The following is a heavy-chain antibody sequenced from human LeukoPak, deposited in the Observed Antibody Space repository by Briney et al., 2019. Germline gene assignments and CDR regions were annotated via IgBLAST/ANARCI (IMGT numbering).Heavy chain of an antibody. Sequence: GESLKISCKGSGYRFTDYWIGWVRQMPGKGLEWMGIIYPGDSDTRYSPSFQGQVTISVDKSVSTAYMQWSSLKASDTAMYYCARRAGYSSSWYYFDYWGQGTQVTVSS. V-gene: IGHV5-51*01. D-gene: IGHD6-13*01. CDR2: IYPGDSDT. CDR1: GYRFTDYW. J-gene: IGHJ4*02. CDR3: ARRAGYSSSWYYFDY.